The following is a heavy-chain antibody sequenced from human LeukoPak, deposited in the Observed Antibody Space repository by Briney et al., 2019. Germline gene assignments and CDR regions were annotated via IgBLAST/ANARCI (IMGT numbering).Heavy chain of an antibody. CDR2: INWNGGST. CDR3: ARSITGTLFDY. D-gene: IGHD1-20*01. V-gene: IGHV3-20*04. CDR1: GFTFDYYG. Sequence: GGSLRLSCAASGFTFDYYGMSWIRQAPGKGLEWVSGINWNGGSTGYADSVKGRFTISRDNAKNSLYLQMNSLRAEDTAVYYCARSITGTLFDYWGQGTLVTVSS. J-gene: IGHJ4*02.